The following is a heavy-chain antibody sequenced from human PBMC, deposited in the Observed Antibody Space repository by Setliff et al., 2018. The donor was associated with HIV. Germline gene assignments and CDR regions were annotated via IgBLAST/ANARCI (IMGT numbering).Heavy chain of an antibody. Sequence: SETLSLTCSVSGGSIRSGSYYWSWIRQPAGKGLEWIGHIYSTGSTRYNPSLESRLTILVDTSRNQFSLKLNSVTAADTAVYYCARAAYSGTCVWEPATDLWGRGTLVTVSS. D-gene: IGHD1-26*01. CDR3: ARAAYSGTCVWEPATDL. CDR2: IYSTGST. V-gene: IGHV4-61*09. J-gene: IGHJ2*01. CDR1: GGSIRSGSYY.